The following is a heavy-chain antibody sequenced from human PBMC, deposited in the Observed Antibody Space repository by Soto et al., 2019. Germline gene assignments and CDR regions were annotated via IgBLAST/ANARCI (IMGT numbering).Heavy chain of an antibody. Sequence: PGGSLRLSCAASGFTFSSYSMNWVRQAPGKGLEWVSSISSSSSYIYYADSVKGRFTISRDNAKNSLYLQMNSLRAEDTAVYYCARVTLGAQLLKLTGDTFDYWGQGTLVTVSS. CDR2: ISSSSSYI. V-gene: IGHV3-21*01. CDR3: ARVTLGAQLLKLTGDTFDY. J-gene: IGHJ4*02. CDR1: GFTFSSYS. D-gene: IGHD7-27*01.